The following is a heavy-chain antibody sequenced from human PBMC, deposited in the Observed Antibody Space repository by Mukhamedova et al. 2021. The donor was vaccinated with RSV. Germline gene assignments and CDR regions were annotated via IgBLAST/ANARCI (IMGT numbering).Heavy chain of an antibody. Sequence: GLEWVGRIKSYGSGGTKDYAASVKGRFSISRDDSRNTVSLQMNSLRSEDTALYYCTWDTRGLQYFHHWGQGTVVTVSS. J-gene: IGHJ1*01. D-gene: IGHD3/OR15-3a*01. V-gene: IGHV3-15*05. CDR3: TWDTRGLQYFHH. CDR2: IKSYGSGGTK.